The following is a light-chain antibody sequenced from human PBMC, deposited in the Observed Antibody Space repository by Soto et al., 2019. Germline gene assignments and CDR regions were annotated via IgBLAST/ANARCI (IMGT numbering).Light chain of an antibody. V-gene: IGLV2-14*01. CDR3: GSYSSDNTYV. CDR1: ASDVGAYDY. J-gene: IGLJ1*01. CDR2: EVT. Sequence: QSALTQPASVSGSPGQSITISCTRTASDVGAYDYVSWYQQHPGTAPKLMICEVTNRPSGVSDRFSGSKSGNTASLSISGLQADDEADYYCGSYSSDNTYVFGTGTKLTVL.